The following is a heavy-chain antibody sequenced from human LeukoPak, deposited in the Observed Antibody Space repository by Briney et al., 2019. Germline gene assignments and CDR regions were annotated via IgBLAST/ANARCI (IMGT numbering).Heavy chain of an antibody. J-gene: IGHJ5*02. D-gene: IGHD6-19*01. Sequence: SGTLSLTCAVSGGSISSSSYYWGWIRQPPGKGLEWIGGIYYSGSTYYNPSLKSRVTISVDTSKNQFSLKLSSVTAADTAVYYCARNSVAYPNCFDPWGQGTLVTVSS. CDR1: GGSISSSSYY. CDR2: IYYSGST. V-gene: IGHV4-39*01. CDR3: ARNSVAYPNCFDP.